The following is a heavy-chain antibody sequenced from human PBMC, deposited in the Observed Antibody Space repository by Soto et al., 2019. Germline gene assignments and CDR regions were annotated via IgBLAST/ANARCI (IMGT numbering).Heavy chain of an antibody. CDR2: ISGSGGST. CDR1: GFTFSIYA. Sequence: WGALIVSCASSGFTFSIYAMGWVRQAPGKGLEWVSAISGSGGSTYYADSVKGRFTISRDNSKNTLYLQMNSLRAEDTAVYYCAKDWGGPVPKYYFDYWGQGTLVTVSS. J-gene: IGHJ4*02. D-gene: IGHD3-16*01. V-gene: IGHV3-23*01. CDR3: AKDWGGPVPKYYFDY.